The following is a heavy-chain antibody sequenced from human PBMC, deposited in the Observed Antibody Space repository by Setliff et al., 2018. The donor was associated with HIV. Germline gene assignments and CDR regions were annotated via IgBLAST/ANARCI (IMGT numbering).Heavy chain of an antibody. CDR2: IYYSGST. CDR3: ARRTEVGATVDY. Sequence: PSETLSLTCTVSGGSISSSSYYWGWIRQPPGKGLEWIGSIYYSGSTYYNPSLKSRVTISVDTSKSRFSLKVRSVTAADTAVYYCARRTEVGATVDYWGQGTLVTVSS. D-gene: IGHD1-26*01. J-gene: IGHJ4*02. CDR1: GGSISSSSYY. V-gene: IGHV4-39*01.